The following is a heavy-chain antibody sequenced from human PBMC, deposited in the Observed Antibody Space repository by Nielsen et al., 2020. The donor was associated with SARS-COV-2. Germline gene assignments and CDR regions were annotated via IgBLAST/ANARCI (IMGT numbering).Heavy chain of an antibody. CDR3: ARGESDYVWGSGNWFDP. Sequence: GESLKISCAASGFTFSSYAMHWVRQAPGKGLEWVAVISYDGSNKYYADSVKGRFTISRDNSKNTLYLQMNSLRDEDTAVYYCARGESDYVWGSGNWFDPWGQGTLVTVSS. V-gene: IGHV3-30-3*01. D-gene: IGHD3-16*01. CDR1: GFTFSSYA. CDR2: ISYDGSNK. J-gene: IGHJ5*02.